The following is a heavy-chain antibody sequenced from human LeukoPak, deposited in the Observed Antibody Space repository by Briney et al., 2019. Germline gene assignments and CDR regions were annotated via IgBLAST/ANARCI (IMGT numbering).Heavy chain of an antibody. CDR2: MNPNRCNP. V-gene: IGHV1-8*01. Sequence: ASVKVSCKASGYTFTRYDINRVRQTAENGLEYMRSMNPNRCNPYYQQKFQGRVTMPRKTSITTAYLELSSLRSEDTAVYYCAKWSQNKQQLDYWGQGTLVTVSS. D-gene: IGHD6-13*01. CDR3: AKWSQNKQQLDY. J-gene: IGHJ4*02. CDR1: GYTFTRYD.